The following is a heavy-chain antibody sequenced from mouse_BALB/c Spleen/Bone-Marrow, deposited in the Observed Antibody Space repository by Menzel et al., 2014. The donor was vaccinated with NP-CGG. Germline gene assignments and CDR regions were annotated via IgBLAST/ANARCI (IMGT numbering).Heavy chain of an antibody. CDR3: ARRYGSLWYFDV. CDR2: INPSSGYT. D-gene: IGHD1-1*01. J-gene: IGHJ1*01. V-gene: IGHV1-7*01. CDR1: GYTFTGYW. Sequence: QVQLQQSGAELAKPGASVKMSCKASGYTFTGYWIHWVKQRPGQGLEWIGYINPSSGYTEYNQKFKDKATLTADKSSSTAYMQLNTLTSEDSAVYYCARRYGSLWYFDVWGAGTTVTVSS.